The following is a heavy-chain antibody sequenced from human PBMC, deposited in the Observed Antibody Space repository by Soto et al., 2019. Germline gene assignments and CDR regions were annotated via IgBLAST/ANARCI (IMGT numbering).Heavy chain of an antibody. J-gene: IGHJ3*02. CDR1: GFTVSSSY. D-gene: IGHD2-8*01. CDR3: AREFSMAYCAFDI. Sequence: GGSLRLSCAASGFTVSSSYMSWVRQAPGKGLEWVSVIYSGGNTYYADSVQGRFTISRDNSKNTLYLQMSSLRAEDTAVYYCAREFSMAYCAFDIWGQGTMVTVSS. CDR2: IYSGGNT. V-gene: IGHV3-53*01.